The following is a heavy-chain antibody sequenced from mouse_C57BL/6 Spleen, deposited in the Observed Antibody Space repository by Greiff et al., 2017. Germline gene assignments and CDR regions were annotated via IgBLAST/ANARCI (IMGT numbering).Heavy chain of an antibody. D-gene: IGHD2-4*01. CDR3: ARQDYDYDGAMDY. V-gene: IGHV5-17*01. J-gene: IGHJ4*01. Sequence: VQLKQSGGGLVKPGGSLKLSCAASGFTFSDYGMHWVRQAPEKGLEWVAYISSGSSTIYYADTVKGRFTISRDNAKNTLYLQMTSLRSEDTAMYYCARQDYDYDGAMDYWGQGTSVTVSS. CDR2: ISSGSSTI. CDR1: GFTFSDYG.